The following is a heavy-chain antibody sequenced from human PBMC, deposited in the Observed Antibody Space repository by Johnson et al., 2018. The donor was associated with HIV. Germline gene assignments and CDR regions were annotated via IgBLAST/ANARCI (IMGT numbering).Heavy chain of an antibody. D-gene: IGHD6-25*01. CDR2: IKQDGSEK. CDR3: ARDETQRRYALTAFDI. Sequence: VQLVESGGGLVQPGGSLRLSCAASGFTFNLYWMTWVRQAPGKGLEWVANIKQDGSEKQDVDSVKGRLTIFSDNAKNSLDLQMNSLRAEDTAFYYCARDETQRRYALTAFDIWGQGTLVTVSS. V-gene: IGHV3-7*05. CDR1: GFTFNLYW. J-gene: IGHJ3*02.